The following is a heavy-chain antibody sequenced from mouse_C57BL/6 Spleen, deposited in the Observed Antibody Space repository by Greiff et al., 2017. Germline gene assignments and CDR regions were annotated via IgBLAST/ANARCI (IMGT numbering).Heavy chain of an antibody. CDR1: GYTFTSSW. D-gene: IGHD1-1*01. CDR3: ARPYYYGFDY. CDR2: IDPSASYT. V-gene: IGHV1-59*01. Sequence: QVQLQQPGAELVRPGTSVKLSCKASGYTFTSSWMHWVKQRPGQGLEWIGVIDPSASYTNYNQKFKGKATLTVDTSSSTAYMQLSSLTSADSAVYYCARPYYYGFDYWGQGTTLTVSS. J-gene: IGHJ2*01.